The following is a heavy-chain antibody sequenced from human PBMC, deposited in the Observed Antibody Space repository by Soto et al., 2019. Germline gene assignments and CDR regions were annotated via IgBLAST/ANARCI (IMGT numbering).Heavy chain of an antibody. Sequence: SETLSLTCTVSGGSISSYYWSWIRQPAGKGLEWIGRIYTSGSTNYNPSLKSRVTMSVNTSKNQFSLKLSSVPAADTAVYYCARDKWDLACYYYGMDVWGQGTTVTVS. CDR2: IYTSGST. CDR1: GGSISSYY. CDR3: ARDKWDLACYYYGMDV. D-gene: IGHD1-26*01. J-gene: IGHJ6*02. V-gene: IGHV4-4*07.